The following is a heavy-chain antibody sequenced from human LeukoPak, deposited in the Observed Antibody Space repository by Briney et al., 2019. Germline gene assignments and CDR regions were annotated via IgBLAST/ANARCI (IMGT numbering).Heavy chain of an antibody. CDR1: GYTFTGHY. Sequence: ASVKVSCKASGYTFTGHYIHWVRQAPGQGLEWMGFINPKSGGTNYAQKFQGRVTMTRDTSITTAYMELRRVTSDDTAVYYCARVGHTSGWDFDYWGQGTLVTVSS. CDR3: ARVGHTSGWDFDY. V-gene: IGHV1-2*02. D-gene: IGHD6-19*01. CDR2: INPKSGGT. J-gene: IGHJ4*02.